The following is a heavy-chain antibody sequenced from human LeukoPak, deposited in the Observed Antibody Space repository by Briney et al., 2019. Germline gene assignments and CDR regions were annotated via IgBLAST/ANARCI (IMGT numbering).Heavy chain of an antibody. CDR2: ISAYNGNT. V-gene: IGHV1-18*01. CDR3: ARAPGGSDYYYYGMDV. D-gene: IGHD2-15*01. Sequence: ASVKVSCKASGYTFTSYGISWVRQAPGQGLEWMGWISAYNGNTNYAQKLQGRVTMTTDTSTSTAYMELRSLRSDDTAVYYCARAPGGSDYYYYGMDVWGQGTTVTVSS. CDR1: GYTFTSYG. J-gene: IGHJ6*02.